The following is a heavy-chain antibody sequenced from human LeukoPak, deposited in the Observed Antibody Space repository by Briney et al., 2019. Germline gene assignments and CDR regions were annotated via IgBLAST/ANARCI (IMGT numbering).Heavy chain of an antibody. D-gene: IGHD6-19*01. CDR3: AKGSKAVLFTRDHYMDV. V-gene: IGHV3-30*02. CDR2: IRYDGSNK. J-gene: IGHJ6*03. CDR1: GFTFSSYD. Sequence: GGSLRLSCAASGFTFSSYDIHWVRQAPGKGLEWVAFIRYDGSNKYYADSVRGRFTISRDNSKNTLYLHMNSLRAEDTAVYFCAKGSKAVLFTRDHYMDVWGKGTTVTVSS.